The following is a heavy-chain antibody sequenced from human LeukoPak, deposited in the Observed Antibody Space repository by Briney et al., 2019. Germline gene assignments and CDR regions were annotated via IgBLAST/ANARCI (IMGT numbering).Heavy chain of an antibody. Sequence: SATLSLTCTVSGGSISSYYWSWIRQPPGKGLEWIGYIYYSGSTNYNPSLKSRVTISVDTSKNQFSLKLSSVTAADTAVYYCASTDRYYYDSSGYLMPFDYWGQGTLVTVSS. CDR3: ASTDRYYYDSSGYLMPFDY. V-gene: IGHV4-59*08. D-gene: IGHD3-22*01. CDR1: GGSISSYY. J-gene: IGHJ4*02. CDR2: IYYSGST.